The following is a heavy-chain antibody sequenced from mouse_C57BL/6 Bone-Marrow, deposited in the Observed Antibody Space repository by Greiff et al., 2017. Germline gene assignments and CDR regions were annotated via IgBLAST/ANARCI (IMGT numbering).Heavy chain of an antibody. CDR2: IDPSDSYT. CDR3: ARDSSGSYAMDY. J-gene: IGHJ4*01. Sequence: QVQLQQPGAELVKPGASVKLSCKASGYTFTSYWMQWVKQRPAQGLEWIGEIDPSDSYTNYNQKFKGKATLTVDTSSSTAYMQLSSLTSEDSAVYYCARDSSGSYAMDYWGQGTSVTVSS. CDR1: GYTFTSYW. V-gene: IGHV1-50*01. D-gene: IGHD3-2*02.